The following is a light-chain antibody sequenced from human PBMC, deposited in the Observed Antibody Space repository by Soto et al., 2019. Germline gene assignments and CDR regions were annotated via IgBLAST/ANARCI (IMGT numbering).Light chain of an antibody. CDR2: ANI. CDR3: QSYVSSLIGWL. Sequence: QSVLTQPSSVSGAPGQRVTISCTGSPSNIGEGYDVHWYQPLPGTAAKVLIFANINRPSGVPDRFSGSKSVTSASLAITGRQAEDEVDYYIQSYVSSLIGWLFGVGTKLTVL. V-gene: IGLV1-40*01. J-gene: IGLJ3*02. CDR1: PSNIGEGYD.